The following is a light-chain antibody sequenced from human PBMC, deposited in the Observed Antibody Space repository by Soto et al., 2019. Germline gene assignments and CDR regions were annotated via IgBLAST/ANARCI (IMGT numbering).Light chain of an antibody. CDR3: AAWDDSLNGAV. V-gene: IGLV1-44*01. Sequence: QSVLTQPHSASGTPGQRVTISCSGSSSNIGSNTVNWYQQLPGTAPKLLIYSNNQRPSGVTDRFSGSKSGTSASLAISGLQSEDEADYYCAAWDDSLNGAVFGGGTQLTVL. CDR2: SNN. CDR1: SSNIGSNT. J-gene: IGLJ7*01.